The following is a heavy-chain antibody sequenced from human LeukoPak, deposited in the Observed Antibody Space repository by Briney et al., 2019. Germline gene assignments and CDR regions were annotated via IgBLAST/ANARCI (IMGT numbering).Heavy chain of an antibody. Sequence: SETLSLTCTVSGGSISSSSYYWGWIRQPPGKGLEWIGSIYYSGSTYYNPSLKSRVTISVDTSKNQSSLKLSSVTAADTAVYYCARHWATVTTFYVDFGWFDPWGQGTLVTVSS. CDR3: ARHWATVTTFYVDFGWFDP. D-gene: IGHD4-17*01. CDR1: GGSISSSSYY. J-gene: IGHJ5*02. V-gene: IGHV4-39*01. CDR2: IYYSGST.